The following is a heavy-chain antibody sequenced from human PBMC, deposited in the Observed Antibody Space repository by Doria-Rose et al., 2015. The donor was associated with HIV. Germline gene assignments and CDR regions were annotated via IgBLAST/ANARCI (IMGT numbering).Heavy chain of an antibody. CDR3: ARARITGTDY. CDR2: IYYSGST. CDR1: GGSISSAAYY. Sequence: GGSISSAAYYWSWIRQPPGKGLEWIGYIYYSGSTYYNPSLKSRVTISVDTSKNQFSLKLSSVTAADTAVYYCARARITGTDYWGQGTLVTVSS. V-gene: IGHV4-31*02. J-gene: IGHJ4*02. D-gene: IGHD1-20*01.